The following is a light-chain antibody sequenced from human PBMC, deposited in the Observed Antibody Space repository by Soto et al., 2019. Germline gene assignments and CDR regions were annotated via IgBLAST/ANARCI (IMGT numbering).Light chain of an antibody. Sequence: QSVLTQPPSASGTPGQRVTTSCSGSSSNIGTNPVNWYQQLPGTAPKLLIYTNYQRPSGVPDRFSGSKSGTSASLAISGLQSEDEADYYCAAWDDSLNGHVFGTGTKVTVL. CDR3: AAWDDSLNGHV. V-gene: IGLV1-44*01. CDR1: SSNIGTNP. J-gene: IGLJ1*01. CDR2: TNY.